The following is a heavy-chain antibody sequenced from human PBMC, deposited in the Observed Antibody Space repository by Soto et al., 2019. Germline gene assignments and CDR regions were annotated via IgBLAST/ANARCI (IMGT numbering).Heavy chain of an antibody. CDR3: AKVAPALYSSSWLCDY. CDR2: ISYDGSNK. D-gene: IGHD6-13*01. CDR1: GFTFSSYA. V-gene: IGHV3-30-3*01. Sequence: PGGSLRLSCAASGFTFSSYAMHWVRQAPGKGLEWVAVISYDGSNKYYADSVKGRFTISRDNSKNTLYLQMNSLRAEDTAVYYCAKVAPALYSSSWLCDYWGQGTLVTVSS. J-gene: IGHJ4*02.